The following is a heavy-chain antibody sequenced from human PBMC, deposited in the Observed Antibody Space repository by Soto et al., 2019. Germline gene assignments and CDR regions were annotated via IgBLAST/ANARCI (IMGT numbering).Heavy chain of an antibody. CDR1: GFTFSSYG. D-gene: IGHD5-12*01. J-gene: IGHJ4*02. CDR2: ISYDGSNK. CDR3: AKGGYSGSDSYYFDY. V-gene: IGHV3-30*18. Sequence: QVQLVESGGGVVQPGRSLRLSCAASGFTFSSYGMHWVRQAPGKGLEWVAVISYDGSNKYYADSVKGRFTISRDNSKNTLYLQMNSLRAEDTAVYYCAKGGYSGSDSYYFDYWGQGTLVTVSS.